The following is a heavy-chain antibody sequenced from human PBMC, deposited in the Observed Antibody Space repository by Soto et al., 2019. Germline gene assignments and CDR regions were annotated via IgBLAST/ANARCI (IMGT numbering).Heavy chain of an antibody. CDR1: RYTFTSYY. Sequence: VKVSCKASRYTFTSYYMHWVRQAPGQGLEWMGIINPSGGSTSYAQKFQVRVTMTRDTSTSTVYMELSSLRSEDTAVYYCAREGGGNTGILTGYYVSWGQGTLVTVSS. CDR3: AREGGGNTGILTGYYVS. V-gene: IGHV1-46*01. CDR2: INPSGGST. J-gene: IGHJ5*02. D-gene: IGHD3-9*01.